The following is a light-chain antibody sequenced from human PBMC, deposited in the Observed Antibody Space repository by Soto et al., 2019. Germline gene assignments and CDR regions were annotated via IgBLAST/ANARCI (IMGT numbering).Light chain of an antibody. V-gene: IGKV3-15*01. CDR1: QSVSSY. Sequence: EFVLTQSPGTLSLSPGERATLSCRASQSVSSYLAWYQQKPGQPPRLLIYGASTRATGIPARFSGSGFGTEFTLTISSLQSEDSAVYYCQQYKNWPLFGQGTRLEI. CDR3: QQYKNWPL. CDR2: GAS. J-gene: IGKJ5*01.